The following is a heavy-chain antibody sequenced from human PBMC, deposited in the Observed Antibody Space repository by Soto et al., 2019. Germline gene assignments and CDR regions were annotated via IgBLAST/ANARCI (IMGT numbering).Heavy chain of an antibody. Sequence: LRLSCAASGFTFSSYGMHWVRQAPGKGLEWVAVISYDGSNKYYADSVKGRFTISRDNSKNTLYLQMNSLRAEDTAVYYCAKDRDYYDSSGLNPLFDYWGQGTLVTVSS. CDR2: ISYDGSNK. D-gene: IGHD3-22*01. J-gene: IGHJ4*02. CDR1: GFTFSSYG. CDR3: AKDRDYYDSSGLNPLFDY. V-gene: IGHV3-30*18.